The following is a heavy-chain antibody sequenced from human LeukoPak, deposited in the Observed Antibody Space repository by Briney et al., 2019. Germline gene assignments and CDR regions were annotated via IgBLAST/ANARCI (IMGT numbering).Heavy chain of an antibody. J-gene: IGHJ2*01. D-gene: IGHD3-16*01. V-gene: IGHV1-8*01. CDR2: MNPNSGNT. CDR1: GYTFISND. CDR3: ARFGDPFWNFDL. Sequence: GASVKVSCKASGYTFISNDINWVRQAPGQGLEWMGWMNPNSGNTGYAQKFQGRVTMTRNISISTAYMELSSLRSEDTAVYLCARFGDPFWNFDLWGRGTLITVSS.